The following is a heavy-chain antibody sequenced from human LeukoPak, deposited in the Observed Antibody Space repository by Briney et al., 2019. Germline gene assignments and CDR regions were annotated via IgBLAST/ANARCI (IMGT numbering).Heavy chain of an antibody. CDR3: ARVYLERLTAGYFDH. V-gene: IGHV3-30*04. CDR1: GFTFSTYA. D-gene: IGHD2-8*01. Sequence: PGGSLRLSCAASGFTFSTYAMNWVRQAPGKGLEWVAVISDDGRHNYYADSVKGRFTISRDNSKSTPYLQMNSLRDDDSAAYFCARVYLERLTAGYFDHWGQGTQVTVSS. J-gene: IGHJ4*02. CDR2: ISDDGRHN.